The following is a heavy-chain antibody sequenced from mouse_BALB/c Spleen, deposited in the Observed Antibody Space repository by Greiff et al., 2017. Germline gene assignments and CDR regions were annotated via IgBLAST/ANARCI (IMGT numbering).Heavy chain of an antibody. D-gene: IGHD2-10*02. J-gene: IGHJ2*01. V-gene: IGHV1-26*01. CDR3: ARKKYGNYDYFDY. CDR1: GYSFTGYY. Sequence: VQLQQSGPELVKPGASVKISCKASGYSFTGYYMHWVKQSHVKSLEWIGRINPYNGATSYNQNFKDKASLTVDKSSSTAYMELHSLTSEDSAVYYCARKKYGNYDYFDYWGQGTTLTVSS. CDR2: INPYNGAT.